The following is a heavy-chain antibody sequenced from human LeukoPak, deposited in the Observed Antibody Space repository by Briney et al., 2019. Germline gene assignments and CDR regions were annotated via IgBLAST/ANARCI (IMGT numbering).Heavy chain of an antibody. CDR2: FDPEDGET. V-gene: IGHV1-24*01. J-gene: IGHJ3*02. Sequence: GASVKVSCKASGGTFSSYAISWVRQAPGQGLEWLGGFDPEDGETIYAQKFQGRVTMTEDTSTDTAYMELSSLRSEDTAVYYCATGGVYDSSGYDAFDIWGQGTMVTVSS. D-gene: IGHD3-22*01. CDR1: GGTFSSYA. CDR3: ATGGVYDSSGYDAFDI.